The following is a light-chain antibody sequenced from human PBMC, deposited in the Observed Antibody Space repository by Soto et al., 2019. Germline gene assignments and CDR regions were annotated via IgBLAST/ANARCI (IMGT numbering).Light chain of an antibody. CDR2: DVS. CDR3: SSYTSSSSYV. J-gene: IGLJ1*01. Sequence: QSALTQPASVSDSPGQSITISCIGTSSDIGGFNHVSWHQQHPGKAPKLIICDVSNRPSGVSNRFSGSKTGNTASLVISGLQAEDEADYYCSSYTSSSSYVFGSGTKGTVL. CDR1: SSDIGGFNH. V-gene: IGLV2-14*03.